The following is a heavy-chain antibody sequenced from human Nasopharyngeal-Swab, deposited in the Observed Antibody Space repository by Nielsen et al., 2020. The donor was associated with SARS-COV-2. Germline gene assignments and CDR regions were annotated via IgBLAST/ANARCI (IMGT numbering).Heavy chain of an antibody. CDR1: GDTLSTYA. J-gene: IGHJ4*02. CDR2: INAGKGNT. Sequence: ASVKVSWKASGDTLSTYAMYWVRQAPGQRPEFMGWINAGKGNTYYSQKFQGRVRISRDTSANTVYMELSRLRSADTAVYYCARVPAVAASRIDYWGQGTLVTVSS. CDR3: ARVPAVAASRIDY. V-gene: IGHV1-3*01. D-gene: IGHD6-19*01.